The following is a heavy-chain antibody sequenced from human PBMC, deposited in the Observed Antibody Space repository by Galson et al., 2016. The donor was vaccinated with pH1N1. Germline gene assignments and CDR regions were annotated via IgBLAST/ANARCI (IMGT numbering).Heavy chain of an antibody. D-gene: IGHD4/OR15-4a*01. Sequence: SLRLSCAASGFNFRNYGMHWVRQAPGKGLDWVSFVRNDGAKKQYVDSVKGRFTISKDNYKNTLYLQMTSVRPEDTAVYYCATDGGSWGSGEGDYGVCDYWGQGTLVTVSS. J-gene: IGHJ4*02. CDR3: ATDGGSWGSGEGDYGVCDY. CDR2: VRNDGAKK. V-gene: IGHV3-30*02. CDR1: GFNFRNYG.